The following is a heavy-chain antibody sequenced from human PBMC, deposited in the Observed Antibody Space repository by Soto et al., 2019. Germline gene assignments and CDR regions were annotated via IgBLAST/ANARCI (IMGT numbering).Heavy chain of an antibody. CDR2: INHSGST. CDR1: GGSFSGYY. V-gene: IGHV4-34*01. Sequence: SETLSLTCTVYGGSFSGYYWSWIRQPPGKGLEWIGEINHSGSTNYNPSLKSRVTISVDTSKNQFSLKLSSVTAADTAVYYCARRDIVVVVIDPWGQGTLVTVSS. CDR3: ARRDIVVVVIDP. J-gene: IGHJ5*02. D-gene: IGHD2-15*01.